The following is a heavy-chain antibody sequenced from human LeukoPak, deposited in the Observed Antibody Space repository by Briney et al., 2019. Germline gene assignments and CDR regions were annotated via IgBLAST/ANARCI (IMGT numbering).Heavy chain of an antibody. CDR3: ARQIRSPRDGYNPIDD. V-gene: IGHV3-7*01. J-gene: IGHJ4*02. CDR2: IKQDGSEK. D-gene: IGHD5-24*01. Sequence: GGSLRLSCAASGFTFSSYWMSWVRQAPGKGLEWVANIKQDGSEKYYVDSVKGRFTICRDNAKNSLYLQMNSLRAEDTAVYYCARQIRSPRDGYNPIDDRGQGTLVSASS. CDR1: GFTFSSYW.